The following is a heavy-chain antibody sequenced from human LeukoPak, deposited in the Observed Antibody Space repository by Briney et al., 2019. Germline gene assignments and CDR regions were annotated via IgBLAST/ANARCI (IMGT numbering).Heavy chain of an antibody. V-gene: IGHV4-39*07. D-gene: IGHD3-3*01. J-gene: IGHJ5*02. CDR1: GGSISSSSHY. CDR2: IYYSGST. CDR3: ARHPATCLFEPSTIFGVVIINWFDP. Sequence: SETLSLTCTVSGGSISSSSHYWGWIRQPPGKGLEWIGSIYYSGSTYYNPSLKSRVTISVDTSKNQFSLKLSSVTAADTAVYYCARHPATCLFEPSTIFGVVIINWFDPWGQGTLVTVSS.